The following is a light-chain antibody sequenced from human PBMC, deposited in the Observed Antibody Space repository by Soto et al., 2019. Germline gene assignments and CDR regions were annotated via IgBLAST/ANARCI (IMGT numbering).Light chain of an antibody. CDR3: QQDNSYSIT. Sequence: DIQMTQSPSTLSASVGDRVTIPCRASQSISSWLAWYQQKPGKAPKLLIYDAYSLESGVPSRFSGSGSGTDFTLTISSLQPDDFATYYCQQDNSYSITFGRGTRLEIK. J-gene: IGKJ5*01. CDR1: QSISSW. V-gene: IGKV1-5*01. CDR2: DAY.